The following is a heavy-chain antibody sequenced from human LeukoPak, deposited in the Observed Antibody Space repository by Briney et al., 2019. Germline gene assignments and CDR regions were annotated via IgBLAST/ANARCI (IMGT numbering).Heavy chain of an antibody. J-gene: IGHJ4*02. CDR2: ISYDGNNK. D-gene: IGHD6-19*01. CDR3: AKARVQQWLSPGDY. V-gene: IGHV3-30*18. Sequence: PGGSLRLSCAASGFTFSSYGMHWVRQAPGKGLEWVAVISYDGNNKYYADSVKGRFTISRDNSKNTLYLQMNSLRAEDTAVYYCAKARVQQWLSPGDYWGQGTLVTVSS. CDR1: GFTFSSYG.